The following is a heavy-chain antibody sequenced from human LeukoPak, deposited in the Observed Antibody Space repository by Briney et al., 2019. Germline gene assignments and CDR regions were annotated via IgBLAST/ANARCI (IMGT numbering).Heavy chain of an antibody. Sequence: PSETLSLTCAVSGGSISSRNWWSWVRQPPGKGLEWIGEINHSGSTNYNPSLKSRVTISVDTSKNQFSLKLSSVTAADTAVYYCARLPSRGYCSGGSCRYYFDYWGQGTLVTVSS. D-gene: IGHD2-15*01. CDR1: GGSISSRNW. J-gene: IGHJ4*02. CDR3: ARLPSRGYCSGGSCRYYFDY. CDR2: INHSGST. V-gene: IGHV4-4*02.